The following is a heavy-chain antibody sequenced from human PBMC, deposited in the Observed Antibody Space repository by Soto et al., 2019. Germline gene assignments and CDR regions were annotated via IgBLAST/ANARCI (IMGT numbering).Heavy chain of an antibody. CDR1: GYDFTAYD. CDR2: MNPINGAT. J-gene: IGHJ6*02. V-gene: IGHV1-8*02. Sequence: ASVKVSCKASGYDFTAYDINWVRQASGQGLEWMGWMNPINGATGTARRFQGRVSMTRNTDTGTAYLELTSLRSDDTAVYFCGRGPSPRAPAGGTPYYYAMDVWGQGTTVTVSS. CDR3: GRGPSPRAPAGGTPYYYAMDV. D-gene: IGHD2-2*01.